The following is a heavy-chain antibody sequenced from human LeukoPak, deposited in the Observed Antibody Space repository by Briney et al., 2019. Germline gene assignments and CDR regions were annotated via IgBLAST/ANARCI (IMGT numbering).Heavy chain of an antibody. V-gene: IGHV1-69*04. D-gene: IGHD2-15*01. Sequence: SVKVSCKASGGTFSSYAISWVRQAPGQGLEWMGRIIPILGIANYAQKFQGRVTITADKSTSTAYMELSSLRSEDTAVYYCARDDRCSGGSCYGRYVSYYYYGMDVWGQGTTVTVSS. CDR1: GGTFSSYA. CDR3: ARDDRCSGGSCYGRYVSYYYYGMDV. J-gene: IGHJ6*02. CDR2: IIPILGIA.